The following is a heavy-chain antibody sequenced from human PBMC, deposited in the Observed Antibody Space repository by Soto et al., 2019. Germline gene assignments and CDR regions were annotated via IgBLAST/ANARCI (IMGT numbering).Heavy chain of an antibody. CDR1: GFPFSSYA. J-gene: IGHJ4*02. CDR2: ISDGGNDR. Sequence: GGSLRLSCAASGFPFSSYALSWVRQTPEKGLEWVAGISDGGNDRYYADFVQGRFTLSGDNSRNLLSLQMSSLRADDTAMYFCARSLFMVAPDNEPFDYWGQGTLVTVSS. D-gene: IGHD5-12*01. CDR3: ARSLFMVAPDNEPFDY. V-gene: IGHV3-23*01.